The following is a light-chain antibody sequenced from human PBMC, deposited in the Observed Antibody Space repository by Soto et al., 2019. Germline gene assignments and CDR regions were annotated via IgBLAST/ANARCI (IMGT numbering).Light chain of an antibody. CDR1: QSVSTY. J-gene: IGKJ1*01. CDR2: DAS. CDR3: QQRSNWPVT. Sequence: EIVLTQSPATLSLSPGDRVTLSCRASQSVSTYLAWYQQKPGQPPSLLIYDASNRATGIPSRFRGSGSGTDFTLTISSLEPEDFAVYYCQQRSNWPVTFGQGTNVEI. V-gene: IGKV3-11*01.